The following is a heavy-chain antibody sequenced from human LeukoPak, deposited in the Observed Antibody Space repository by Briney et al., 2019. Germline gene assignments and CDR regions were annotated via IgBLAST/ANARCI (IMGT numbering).Heavy chain of an antibody. D-gene: IGHD2-2*01. J-gene: IGHJ5*02. V-gene: IGHV3-23*01. CDR2: ISGSGGST. Sequence: GGSLRLSCAAAGFTFSSYAMNWVRQAPGKGLEWVSVISGSGGSTYYADSVKGRFTISRDNSKNTLYLQMNSLRAEDTAVYYCAKCPYYCSSTSCYNWFDPWGQGTLVTVSS. CDR1: GFTFSSYA. CDR3: AKCPYYCSSTSCYNWFDP.